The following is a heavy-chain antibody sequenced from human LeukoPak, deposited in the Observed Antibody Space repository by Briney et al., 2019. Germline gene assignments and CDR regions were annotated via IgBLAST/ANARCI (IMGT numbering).Heavy chain of an antibody. Sequence: PGGSLRLSCAASGFTVSSNYMSWVRQAPGKGLEWVSGISWNSGSIGYADSVKGRFTISRDNAKNSLYLQMNSLRAEDTALYYCAKGRVRGSDAFDIWGQGTMVTVSS. CDR1: GFTVSSNY. D-gene: IGHD3-10*02. CDR2: ISWNSGSI. J-gene: IGHJ3*02. V-gene: IGHV3-9*01. CDR3: AKGRVRGSDAFDI.